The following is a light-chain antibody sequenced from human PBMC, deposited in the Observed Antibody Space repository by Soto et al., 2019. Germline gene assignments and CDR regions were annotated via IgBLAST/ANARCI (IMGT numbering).Light chain of an antibody. Sequence: QSVLTQPASVSGSPGQSITISCTGTASDVGGYNYVSWYQQHPGKAPKLMIHAVSNRPSGISSRFSGSKSGNTASLTISGLQAEDEADYYCSSYTSSSTGYVFGTGTKVTV. CDR1: ASDVGGYNY. CDR2: AVS. CDR3: SSYTSSSTGYV. J-gene: IGLJ1*01. V-gene: IGLV2-14*01.